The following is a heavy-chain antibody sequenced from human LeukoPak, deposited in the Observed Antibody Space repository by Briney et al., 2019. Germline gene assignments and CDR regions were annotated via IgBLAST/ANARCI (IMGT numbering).Heavy chain of an antibody. J-gene: IGHJ4*02. V-gene: IGHV3-72*01. CDR1: GFTFSDHY. D-gene: IGHD3-16*01. Sequence: GGSLKLSCAASGFTFSDHYMDWVRQAPGKGLEWLGRSKNKVNSFTTEYAASVKGRFSISRDDSKNSLNLQMNSLKTEDTAMYYCTMLMGRAQKFDHWGQGTLLTVSS. CDR3: TMLMGRAQKFDH. CDR2: SKNKVNSFTT.